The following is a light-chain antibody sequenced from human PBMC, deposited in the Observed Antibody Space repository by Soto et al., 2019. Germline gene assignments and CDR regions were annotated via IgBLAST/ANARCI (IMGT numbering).Light chain of an antibody. CDR1: SSNIGAGYD. J-gene: IGLJ1*01. CDR3: QYYDISLRGYV. V-gene: IGLV1-40*01. Sequence: QSVLTQPPSVSGAPGQMVTISCTGGSSNIGAGYDVHWYQQLPGTAPKLLIYGNTDRPSGVPDRFSGSKSGTSASLAITGLQPEDEADYYCQYYDISLRGYVFGDGTKVPVL. CDR2: GNT.